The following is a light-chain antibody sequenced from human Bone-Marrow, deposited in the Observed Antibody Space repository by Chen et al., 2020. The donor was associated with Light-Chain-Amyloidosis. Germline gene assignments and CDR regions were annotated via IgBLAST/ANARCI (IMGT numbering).Light chain of an antibody. CDR2: DDS. CDR3: QVWDRSSDRPV. V-gene: IGLV3-21*02. Sequence: SYVLTQPPSVSVAPGQTATIACVGNNIGSTSVHVYKLTPGQVPLLVVYDDSDRPSGIPARLSGSNSGNTATLTISRVEAGDEADYYCQVWDRSSDRPVFGGGTKLTVL. CDR1: NIGSTS. J-gene: IGLJ3*02.